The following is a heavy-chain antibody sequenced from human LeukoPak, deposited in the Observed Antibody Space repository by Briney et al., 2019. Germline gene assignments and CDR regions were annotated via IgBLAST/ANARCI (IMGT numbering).Heavy chain of an antibody. CDR1: GFIFSSYE. V-gene: IGHV3-48*03. J-gene: IGHJ6*03. CDR3: AREGGWLQLSSYNYYMDV. D-gene: IGHD5-24*01. Sequence: PGGSLRLSCAASGFIFSSYEMNWVRQAPGKGLEWVSYISSSGSTIYYADSVKGRFTIARDNAKNSLYLQMNSLRAEDTAVYYCAREGGWLQLSSYNYYMDVWGKGTTVTISS. CDR2: ISSSGSTI.